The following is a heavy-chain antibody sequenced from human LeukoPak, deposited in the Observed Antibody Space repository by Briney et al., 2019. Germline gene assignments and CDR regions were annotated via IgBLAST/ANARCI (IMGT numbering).Heavy chain of an antibody. J-gene: IGHJ6*02. V-gene: IGHV4-31*03. CDR3: ARGSMVRGAKSPEYYYYGMDV. D-gene: IGHD3-10*01. CDR2: IYYSGST. Sequence: TLSLTCTVSGVSISSGGYYWSWIRPHQGTGLEWVGYIYYSGSTYYNPSLKRRVTISVDTYKTQFSLKLSSVTAAATAVYYCARGSMVRGAKSPEYYYYGMDVWGQGTTVTVSS. CDR1: GVSISSGGYY.